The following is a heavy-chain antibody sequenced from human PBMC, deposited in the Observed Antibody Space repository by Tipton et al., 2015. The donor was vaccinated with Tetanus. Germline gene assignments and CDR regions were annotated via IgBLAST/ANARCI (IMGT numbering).Heavy chain of an antibody. J-gene: IGHJ3*02. Sequence: TLSLTCTVSGGSISSSSYYWGWIRQPPGKGLEWIGSIYYSGSTYYNPSLKSRVTISVDTSKNQFSLKLSSVTAADTAVYYCARDNPGYSSGWQVDAFDIWGQGTMVTVSS. V-gene: IGHV4-39*07. CDR3: ARDNPGYSSGWQVDAFDI. CDR2: IYYSGST. D-gene: IGHD6-19*01. CDR1: GGSISSSSYY.